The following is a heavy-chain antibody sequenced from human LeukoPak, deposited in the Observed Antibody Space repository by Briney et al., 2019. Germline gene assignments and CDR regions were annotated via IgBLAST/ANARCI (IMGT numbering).Heavy chain of an antibody. CDR1: GFTFSSYA. J-gene: IGHJ5*02. CDR2: ISGSGGGT. Sequence: GGSLRLSCAASGFTFSSYAMGWVRQAPGKGLEWVSAISGSGGGTYYADSVKGRFAISRDNSKNTLYLQMNSLRAEDTAVYYCAKGDSNRFDPWGQGTLVTVSS. CDR3: AKGDSNRFDP. V-gene: IGHV3-23*01. D-gene: IGHD3-22*01.